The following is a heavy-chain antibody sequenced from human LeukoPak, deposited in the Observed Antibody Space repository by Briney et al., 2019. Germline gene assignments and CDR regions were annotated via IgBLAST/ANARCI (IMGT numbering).Heavy chain of an antibody. CDR3: ARDNYYGSGSTFDY. CDR1: GGSFSGYY. CDR2: INHSGST. D-gene: IGHD3-10*01. V-gene: IGHV4-34*01. Sequence: PSETLSLTCAVYGGSFSGYYWSWIRQPPGKGLEWIGEINHSGSTNYNPSLKSRVTISVDTSKNQFSLKLSSVTAADTAVYYCARDNYYGSGSTFDYWGQGTLVTVSS. J-gene: IGHJ4*02.